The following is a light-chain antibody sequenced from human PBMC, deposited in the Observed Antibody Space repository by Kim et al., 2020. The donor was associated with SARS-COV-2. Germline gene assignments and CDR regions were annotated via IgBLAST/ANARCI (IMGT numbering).Light chain of an antibody. CDR3: QQYSHWPPYT. V-gene: IGKV3-15*01. Sequence: VSPGESVTLSCRASQSVDSNLAWYQQRPGQPPRLLIYGASTRATDIPARFSGSGSGTEFTLIISSLQSEDFAVYYCQQYSHWPPYTFGQGTKLEI. CDR1: QSVDSN. J-gene: IGKJ2*01. CDR2: GAS.